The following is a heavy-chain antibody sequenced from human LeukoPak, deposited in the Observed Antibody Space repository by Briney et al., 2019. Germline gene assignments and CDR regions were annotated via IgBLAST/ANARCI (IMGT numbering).Heavy chain of an antibody. D-gene: IGHD5-12*01. CDR1: GFTFIGFF. J-gene: IGHJ3*02. CDR2: INPNSGGT. Sequence: ASVKVSCKTSGFTFIGFFTHWVRQAPGQGLQWMGWINPNSGGTNSAQKFQGRVTMTRDKSINTVYMEMSSLRSDDTAVYYCARPRGYSGYDRDGAFDIWGQGTMVTVSS. CDR3: ARPRGYSGYDRDGAFDI. V-gene: IGHV1-2*02.